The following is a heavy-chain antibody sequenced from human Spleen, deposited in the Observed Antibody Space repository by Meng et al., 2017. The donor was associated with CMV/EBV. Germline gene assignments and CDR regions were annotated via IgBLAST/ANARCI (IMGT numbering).Heavy chain of an antibody. J-gene: IGHJ6*02. CDR2: ILNSGAT. V-gene: IGHV3-53*01. Sequence: GGSLRLSCAASGFNVIYNHMTWVRQATGKGLEWVSAILNSGATYYADSVEGRFTISRDSSKNTFYLQMNSLRAEDTAMYYCARAPSLSSGMDVWGQGTTVTVSS. D-gene: IGHD1-26*01. CDR3: ARAPSLSSGMDV. CDR1: GFNVIYNH.